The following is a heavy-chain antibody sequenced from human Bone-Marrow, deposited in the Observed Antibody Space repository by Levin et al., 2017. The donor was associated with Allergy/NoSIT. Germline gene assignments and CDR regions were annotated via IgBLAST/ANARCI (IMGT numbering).Heavy chain of an antibody. J-gene: IGHJ6*03. V-gene: IGHV3-30*18. CDR2: ISYDGSNK. D-gene: IGHD5-12*01. CDR3: AKVSRYSGYDYYYYYYYYMDV. Sequence: LSLTCAASGFTFSSSGMHWVRPAPGKGLEWVAVISYDGSNKYYADSVKGRFTISRDNSKNTLYLQMNSLRAEDTAVYYCAKVSRYSGYDYYYYYYYYMDVWGKGTTVTVSS. CDR1: GFTFSSSG.